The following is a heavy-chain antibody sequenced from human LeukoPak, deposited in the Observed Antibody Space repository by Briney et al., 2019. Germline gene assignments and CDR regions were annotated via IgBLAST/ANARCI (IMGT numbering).Heavy chain of an antibody. CDR2: IKCKTDGGTT. CDR3: TTGGDDFRSGYYKGHYYGMDV. V-gene: IGHV3-15*01. D-gene: IGHD3-3*01. Sequence: PGGSLRLSCAASGFTFSNAWMSWVRRAPGKGLEWVGRIKCKTDGGTTDYAAPVKGRFTISRDDSKNTLYLQMNSLKTEDTAVYYCTTGGDDFRSGYYKGHYYGMDVWGQGTTVTVSS. CDR1: GFTFSNAW. J-gene: IGHJ6*02.